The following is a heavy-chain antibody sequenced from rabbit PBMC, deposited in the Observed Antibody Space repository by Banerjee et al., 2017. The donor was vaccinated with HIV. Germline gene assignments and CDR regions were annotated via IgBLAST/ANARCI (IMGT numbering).Heavy chain of an antibody. J-gene: IGHJ4*01. CDR3: ARADNYGYPGPSNL. Sequence: QEQLEESGGDLVKPEGSLTLTCTASGFSFSGSYYMCWVRQAPGKGLEWIACIYAVSGGTAYYANWAKGRFTISRTSSTTVTLQMTSLTAADTATYFCARADNYGYPGPSNLWGQGTLVTVS. D-gene: IGHD6-1*01. CDR2: IYAVSGGTA. CDR1: GFSFSGSYY. V-gene: IGHV1S45*01.